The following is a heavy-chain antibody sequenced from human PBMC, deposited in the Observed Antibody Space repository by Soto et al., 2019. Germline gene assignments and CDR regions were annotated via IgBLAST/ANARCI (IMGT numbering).Heavy chain of an antibody. V-gene: IGHV3-53*01. CDR1: GFSVTNNY. Sequence: GGSLRLSCAASGFSVTNNYMSWVRQAPGKGLEWVSIIYSGGSVYYADSVKGRFTISRDNSKNTLYLQMNSLRAEDTAIYYCARVNSDSSKFFDFWGQGTLVTVSS. CDR3: ARVNSDSSKFFDF. D-gene: IGHD6-6*01. J-gene: IGHJ4*02. CDR2: IYSGGSV.